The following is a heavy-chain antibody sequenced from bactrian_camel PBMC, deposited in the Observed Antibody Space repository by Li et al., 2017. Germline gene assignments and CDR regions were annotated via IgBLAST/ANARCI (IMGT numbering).Heavy chain of an antibody. Sequence: QVQLVESGGGSVQAGGSLRLSCAASGYTIGRDCMGWFRQAPGAEREGVATVSTLTGLTVYDDSVKGRFTVSQDNTENTLRLQMNSLKPEDTAVYYCAAAKGLPDLLRGGYLSARSYNYWGRGTQVTVS. CDR2: VSTLTGLT. CDR1: GYTIGRDC. V-gene: IGHV3S1*01. J-gene: IGHJ4*01. D-gene: IGHD3*01. CDR3: AAAKGLPDLLRGGYLSARSYNY.